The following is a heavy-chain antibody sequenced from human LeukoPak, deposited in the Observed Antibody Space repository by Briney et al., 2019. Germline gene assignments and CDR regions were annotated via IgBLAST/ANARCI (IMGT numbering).Heavy chain of an antibody. J-gene: IGHJ4*02. CDR3: ARDSTHPGTYYYDSSGYNPSGSFDY. D-gene: IGHD3-22*01. CDR1: GFTSSSYS. Sequence: GGSLRLSCAASGFTSSSYSMNWVRQAPGKGLEWVSSISSSSGYIYYADSVKGRFTISRDNAKNSLYLQMNSLRAEDTAVYYCARDSTHPGTYYYDSSGYNPSGSFDYWGQGTLVTVSS. V-gene: IGHV3-21*01. CDR2: ISSSSGYI.